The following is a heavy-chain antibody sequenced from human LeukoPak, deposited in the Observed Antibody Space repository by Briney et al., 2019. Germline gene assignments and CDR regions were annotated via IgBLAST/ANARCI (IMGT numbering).Heavy chain of an antibody. CDR2: ISGSGGST. V-gene: IGHV3-23*01. CDR3: AKDKWEKDARLGELSSLI. CDR1: GFTFSSYA. D-gene: IGHD3-16*02. J-gene: IGHJ4*02. Sequence: QPGGSLRLSCAASGFTFSSYAMSWVRQAPGKGLEWVSGISGSGGSTYYTDSVKGRFTISRDNSKNTLYLQMNSLRAEDTAVYYCAKDKWEKDARLGELSSLIWGQGTLVTVSS.